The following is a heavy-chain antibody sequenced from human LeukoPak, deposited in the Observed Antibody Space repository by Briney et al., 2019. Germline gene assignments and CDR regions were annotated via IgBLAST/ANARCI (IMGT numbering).Heavy chain of an antibody. J-gene: IGHJ4*02. CDR2: INHSGST. D-gene: IGHD3-22*01. CDR3: ARAPYSSYGDY. Sequence: ETLSLTCAVYGGSFSGYYWSWIRQPPGKGLEWIGEINHSGSTNYNPSLKSRVTISVDRSKNQFSLKLSSVTAADTAVYYCARAPYSSYGDYWGQGTLVTVAS. CDR1: GGSFSGYY. V-gene: IGHV4-34*01.